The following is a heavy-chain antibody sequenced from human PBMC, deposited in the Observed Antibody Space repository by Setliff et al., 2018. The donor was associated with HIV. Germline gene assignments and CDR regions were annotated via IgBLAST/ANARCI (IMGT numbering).Heavy chain of an antibody. J-gene: IGHJ4*02. V-gene: IGHV3-66*01. Sequence: GGSLRLSCAASGFTFSSSAMSWVRQAPGKGLEWVSLIQSSGITYYADSVKGRFTISRDNSKNTLYLQMSSQRAADTAVYYCVKGGRYSADPLDYWGQGTLVTVSS. CDR2: IQSSGIT. CDR3: VKGGRYSADPLDY. CDR1: GFTFSSSA. D-gene: IGHD1-26*01.